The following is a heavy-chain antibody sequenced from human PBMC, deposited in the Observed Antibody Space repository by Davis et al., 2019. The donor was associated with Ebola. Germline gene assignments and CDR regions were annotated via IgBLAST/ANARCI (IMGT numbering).Heavy chain of an antibody. Sequence: GESLKISCAASGFTFSSYSMNWVRQAPGKGLEWVAVISYDGSNKYYADSVKGRFTISRDNAKNSLYLQMNSLRAEDTAVYYCARFARWELHLDYWGQGTLVTVSS. J-gene: IGHJ4*02. CDR3: ARFARWELHLDY. CDR1: GFTFSSYS. CDR2: ISYDGSNK. V-gene: IGHV3-30*03. D-gene: IGHD1-26*01.